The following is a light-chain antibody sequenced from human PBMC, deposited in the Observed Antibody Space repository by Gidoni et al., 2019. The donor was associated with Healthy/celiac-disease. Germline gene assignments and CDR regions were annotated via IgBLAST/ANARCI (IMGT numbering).Light chain of an antibody. V-gene: IGKV1-39*01. J-gene: IGKJ2*01. CDR2: AAS. CDR1: QSISSY. Sequence: DIQQTQSPSSLSSSVGDRVTITCRASQSISSYLHWYQQKPGKAPKLLIYAASSLQSAVPSRFSGSGSGTDFTLTISSLQPEDFATYYCQQSYSTPYTFGQGTKLEIK. CDR3: QQSYSTPYT.